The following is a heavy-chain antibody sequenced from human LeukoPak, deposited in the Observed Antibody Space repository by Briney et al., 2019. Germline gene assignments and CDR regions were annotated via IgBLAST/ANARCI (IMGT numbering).Heavy chain of an antibody. CDR3: AKDQAFHPPVAHY. J-gene: IGHJ4*02. CDR2: ISGSGGST. V-gene: IGHV3-23*01. CDR1: GFTFSSYA. Sequence: PGGSLRLSCAASGFTFSSYAMSWVRQAPAKGLEWVSGISGSGGSTYYADSVKGRFTISRDNSKNTLYLQMNSLRAEDTAVYYCAKDQAFHPPVAHYWGQGTLVTVSS. D-gene: IGHD6-19*01.